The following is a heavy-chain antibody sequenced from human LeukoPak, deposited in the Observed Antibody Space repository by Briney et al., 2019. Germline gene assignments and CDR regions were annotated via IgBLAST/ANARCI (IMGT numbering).Heavy chain of an antibody. Sequence: ASVKVSCKASGYTFTSYYMHWVRQAPGQGLEWMGIINPSGGSTSYAQKFQGRVTMTRDTSTSTVYMELSGLRSEDTAVYYCARVSDIVVVPAAVAYFDYWGQGTLVTVSS. J-gene: IGHJ4*02. CDR1: GYTFTSYY. CDR3: ARVSDIVVVPAAVAYFDY. CDR2: INPSGGST. V-gene: IGHV1-46*01. D-gene: IGHD2-2*01.